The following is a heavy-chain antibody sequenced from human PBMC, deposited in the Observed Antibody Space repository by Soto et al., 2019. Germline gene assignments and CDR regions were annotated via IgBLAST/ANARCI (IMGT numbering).Heavy chain of an antibody. CDR3: AREQGSSRPYYCGYSGMDV. V-gene: IGHV1-69*06. CDR2: FIPIFGTA. D-gene: IGHD6-13*01. J-gene: IGHJ6*01. Sequence: QVQLVQSGAEVKKPGSSVKVSCKASGGTFRSYAISWVRQAPGQGLDWLGGFIPIFGTAKYAQKFKDRVTIPADKSTSTADMYVSSLRSKDKAVYYCAREQGSSRPYYCGYSGMDVWGQGTTVTVSS. CDR1: GGTFRSYA.